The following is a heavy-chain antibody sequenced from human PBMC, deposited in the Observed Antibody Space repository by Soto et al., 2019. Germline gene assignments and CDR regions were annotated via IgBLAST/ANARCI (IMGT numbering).Heavy chain of an antibody. J-gene: IGHJ4*02. CDR1: GYSFTSYW. CDR2: IYPGDSDT. V-gene: IGHV5-51*01. CDR3: ATAPVYLPLDY. Sequence: PGESLKTSGKGSGYSFTSYWSGRVRQMPGKGLEWMGIIYPGDSDTRYSPSFQGQVTISADKSISTAYLQWSSLKASDIAMYYSATAPVYLPLDYWGQGTLVNVPS. D-gene: IGHD1-20*01.